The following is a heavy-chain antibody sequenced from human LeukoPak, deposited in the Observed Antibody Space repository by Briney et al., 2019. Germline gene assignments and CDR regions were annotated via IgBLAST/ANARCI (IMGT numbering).Heavy chain of an antibody. D-gene: IGHD5-12*01. CDR1: GYTFSNYG. V-gene: IGHV1-18*01. J-gene: IGHJ4*02. Sequence: ASVKVSCKASGYTFSNYGITWVRQAPGQGLEWMGWITTDNGNTNYAQNLQGRVTMTTDTSTSAAYMELRSLRSDDTAAYYCARGRGSTSRYWGQGTLVTVSS. CDR3: ARGRGSTSRY. CDR2: ITTDNGNT.